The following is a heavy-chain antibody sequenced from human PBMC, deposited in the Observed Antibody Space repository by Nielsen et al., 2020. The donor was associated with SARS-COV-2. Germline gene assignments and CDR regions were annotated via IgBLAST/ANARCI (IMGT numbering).Heavy chain of an antibody. CDR1: GFTFSDYY. J-gene: IGHJ4*02. V-gene: IGHV3-11*05. D-gene: IGHD5-24*01. CDR3: AREGRKLPLDY. CDR2: ITSSSTYT. Sequence: LKISCVGSGFTFSDYYMSWVRQAPGKGLEWVSYITSSSTYTNYADSVKGRFTISRDNAKNSLSLQMHSLRAEDTAVYYCAREGRKLPLDYWGQGTLVTVSS.